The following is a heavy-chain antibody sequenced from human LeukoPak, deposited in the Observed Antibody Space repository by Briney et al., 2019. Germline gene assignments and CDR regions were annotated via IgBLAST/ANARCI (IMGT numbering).Heavy chain of an antibody. CDR2: ISYDGSNK. V-gene: IGHV3-30*07. CDR3: ARGSYDSSGYYGAPFDY. D-gene: IGHD3-22*01. Sequence: GGSLRLSCAAPGFTFSSYAMHWVRQAPGKGLEWVAVISYDGSNKYYADSAKGRFTISRDNSKNTLYLQMNSLRAEDTAVYYCARGSYDSSGYYGAPFDYWGQGTLVTVSS. J-gene: IGHJ4*02. CDR1: GFTFSSYA.